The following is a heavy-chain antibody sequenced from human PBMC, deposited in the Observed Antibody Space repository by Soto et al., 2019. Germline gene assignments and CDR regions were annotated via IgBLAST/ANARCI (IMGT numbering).Heavy chain of an antibody. CDR2: IYYSGST. D-gene: IGHD3-22*01. J-gene: IGHJ5*02. CDR3: GRIGDYYDSSGYWGSWSAP. V-gene: IGHV4-59*08. CDR1: GGSISSYY. Sequence: SETLSLTCTVSGGSISSYYWSWIRQPPGKGLEWIGYIYYSGSTNYNPSLKSRVTISVDTSKNQFSLKLSSVTAADTAVYYCGRIGDYYDSSGYWGSWSAPWGQGTLVPVSS.